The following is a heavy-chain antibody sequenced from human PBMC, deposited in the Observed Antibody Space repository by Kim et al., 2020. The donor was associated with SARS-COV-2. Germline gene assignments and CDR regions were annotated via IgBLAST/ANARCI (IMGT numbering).Heavy chain of an antibody. CDR3: ARGTRQWLVRGPYYYYMDV. CDR1: GGSFSGYY. V-gene: IGHV4-34*01. D-gene: IGHD6-19*01. Sequence: ETLSLTCAVYGGSFSGYYWSWIRQPPGKGLEWIGVINHSGSTNYNPSLKSRVTISVDTSKNQFSLKLSSVTAADTAVYYCARGTRQWLVRGPYYYYMDVWGKGTTVTVSS. CDR2: INHSGST. J-gene: IGHJ6*03.